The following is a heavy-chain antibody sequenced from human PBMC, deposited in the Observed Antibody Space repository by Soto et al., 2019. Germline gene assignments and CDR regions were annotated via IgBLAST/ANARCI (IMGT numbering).Heavy chain of an antibody. CDR3: ARPYEGGYSSNHHYYYALDV. J-gene: IGHJ6*02. V-gene: IGHV1-69*01. CDR2: IVPIFGTT. D-gene: IGHD3-22*01. CDR1: GGTFSRYS. Sequence: QVQLVQSGAEVKKPGSSVKVSCKISGGTFSRYSISWVRQAPGQGLEWMGVIVPIFGTTNYAQKFQDRVTITTDESATTAHMELSNLRSEDTAVYYCARPYEGGYSSNHHYYYALDVWGQGTAVTVSS.